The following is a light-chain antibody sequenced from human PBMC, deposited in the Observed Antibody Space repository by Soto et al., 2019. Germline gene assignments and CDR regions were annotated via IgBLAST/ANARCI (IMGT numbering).Light chain of an antibody. J-gene: IGKJ3*01. CDR2: DAS. CDR3: QNCDSFLFT. CDR1: QGISNY. V-gene: IGKV1-27*01. Sequence: DFQMTQSPSSLSASIGDRVTVTCRASQGISNYLAWYQQKPGKGPELLIYDASTLQSGVPSRFSGSGSGTDFTLTISSLQPEDVATYYCQNCDSFLFTFGPGTKVDI.